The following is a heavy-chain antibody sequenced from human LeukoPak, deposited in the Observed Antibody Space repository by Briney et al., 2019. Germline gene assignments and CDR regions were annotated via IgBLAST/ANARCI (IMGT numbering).Heavy chain of an antibody. CDR1: GFTFSRYS. D-gene: IGHD6-13*01. CDR3: ARQSSGIAATDKIDY. J-gene: IGHJ4*02. V-gene: IGHV3-21*01. Sequence: GGSLRLSCAASGFTFSRYSMTWVRQAPGKGLEWVSSFTSMSRTIYYADSVKGRFTISRDDAKESLYLQMNSLRAEDTAIYYCARQSSGIAATDKIDYWGQGALVTVSS. CDR2: FTSMSRTI.